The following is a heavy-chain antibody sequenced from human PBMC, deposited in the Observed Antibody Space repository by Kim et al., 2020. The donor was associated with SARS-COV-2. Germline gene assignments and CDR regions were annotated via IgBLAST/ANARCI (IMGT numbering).Heavy chain of an antibody. J-gene: IGHJ4*02. V-gene: IGHV3-30*18. CDR2: ISYDGSNK. CDR1: GFTFSSYG. Sequence: GGSLRLSCAASGFTFSSYGMHWVRQAPGKGLEWVAVISYDGSNKYYADSVKGRFTISRDNSKNTLYLQMNSLRAEDTAVYYCAKVSPGYYADYWGQGTLVTVSS. CDR3: AKVSPGYYADY. D-gene: IGHD6-25*01.